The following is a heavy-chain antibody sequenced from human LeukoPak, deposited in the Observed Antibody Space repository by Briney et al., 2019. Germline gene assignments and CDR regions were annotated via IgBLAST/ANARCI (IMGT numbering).Heavy chain of an antibody. CDR3: ASSDVGSSWYY. CDR2: IYTSGST. J-gene: IGHJ4*02. V-gene: IGHV4-61*02. D-gene: IGHD6-13*01. CDR1: GGSISSGSYY. Sequence: SETLSLTCTVSGGSISSGSYYWSWIRQPAGKGLEWIGRIYTSGSTNYNPSLKSRVTISVDTSKNQFSLKLSSVTAADTAVYYCASSDVGSSWYYWGQGTLVTVSS.